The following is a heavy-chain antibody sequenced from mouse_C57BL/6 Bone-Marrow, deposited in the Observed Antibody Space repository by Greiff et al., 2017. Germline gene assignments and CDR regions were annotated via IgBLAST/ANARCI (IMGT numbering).Heavy chain of an antibody. CDR3: ARGPTVRSDY. D-gene: IGHD1-1*01. CDR2: ISSGGSYT. Sequence: EVMLVESGGDLVKPGGSLKLSCAASGFTFSSYGMSWVRQTPDKRLEWVATISSGGSYTYYPDSVKGRFTISRDNAKNTLYLQMSSLKSEDTAMYYCARGPTVRSDYGGQGTTLTVSS. CDR1: GFTFSSYG. J-gene: IGHJ2*01. V-gene: IGHV5-6*02.